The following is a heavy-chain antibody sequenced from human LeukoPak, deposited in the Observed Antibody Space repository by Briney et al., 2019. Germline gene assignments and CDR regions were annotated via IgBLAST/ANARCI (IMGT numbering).Heavy chain of an antibody. J-gene: IGHJ4*02. CDR1: GFTFSSHT. CDR2: ISGSGGTT. V-gene: IGHV3-23*01. D-gene: IGHD1-14*01. Sequence: GGSLRLSCAASGFTFSSHTMNWVRQAPGRGLECVSSISGSGGTTYYADSLKGRFTISRDNSKNTLYLQMNSLRAEDTAVYYCAKGYNWGQGTLVTVSS. CDR3: AKGYN.